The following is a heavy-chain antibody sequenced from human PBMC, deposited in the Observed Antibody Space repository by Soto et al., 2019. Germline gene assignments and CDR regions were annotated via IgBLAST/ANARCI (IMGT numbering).Heavy chain of an antibody. Sequence: QVQLVESGGGVVQPGRSLRLSCAASGFTFSSYAMHWVRQAPGKGLEWVAVISYDGSNKHYADSVKGRFTISRDNSKNTLYLQMNSLRAEDTAVYYCARDLLHIASSAFDIWGQGTMVTVSS. CDR2: ISYDGSNK. CDR3: ARDLLHIASSAFDI. D-gene: IGHD3-3*01. V-gene: IGHV3-30-3*01. CDR1: GFTFSSYA. J-gene: IGHJ3*02.